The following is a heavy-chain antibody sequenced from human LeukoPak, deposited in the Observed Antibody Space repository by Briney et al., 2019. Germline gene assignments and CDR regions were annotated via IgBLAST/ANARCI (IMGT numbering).Heavy chain of an antibody. CDR1: GXTFSSYA. D-gene: IGHD6-25*01. Sequence: GGSLRLSCAASGXTFSSYAIHWVRQAPGKGLEWVAVIASDGRDKHHAESVKGRFTISRDNSKSTLYLQTNSLRAEDTAVYYCARDLRRIAAYYFDFWGQGTLVTVSS. CDR3: ARDLRRIAAYYFDF. CDR2: IASDGRDK. J-gene: IGHJ4*02. V-gene: IGHV3-30*03.